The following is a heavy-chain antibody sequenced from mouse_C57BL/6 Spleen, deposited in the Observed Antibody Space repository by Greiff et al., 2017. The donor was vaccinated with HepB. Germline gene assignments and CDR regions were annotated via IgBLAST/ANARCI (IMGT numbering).Heavy chain of an antibody. CDR1: GFSLTSYG. CDR2: IWSGGST. V-gene: IGHV2-2*01. D-gene: IGHD1-1*01. Sequence: VKLMESGPGLVQPSQSLSITCTVSGFSLTSYGVHWVRQSPGKGLEWLGVIWSGGSTDYNAAFISRLSISKDNSKSQVFFKMNSLQADDTAIYYCAHSPTVVSYWYFDVWGTGTTVTVSS. CDR3: AHSPTVVSYWYFDV. J-gene: IGHJ1*03.